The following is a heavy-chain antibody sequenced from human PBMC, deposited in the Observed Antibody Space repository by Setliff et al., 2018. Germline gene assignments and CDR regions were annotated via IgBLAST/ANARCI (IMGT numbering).Heavy chain of an antibody. CDR2: IKSKGEAETA. J-gene: IGHJ5*02. D-gene: IGHD4-17*01. Sequence: NLWMTWVRQAPGKGLEWVGRIKSKGEAETANYGVPVKGRFTISRDDSTNTIYLQMNRLKIEDTGFYYCATGPRDSRDYMNWLDPWGPGTLVTVSS. CDR1: NLW. V-gene: IGHV3-15*01. CDR3: ATGPRDSRDYMNWLDP.